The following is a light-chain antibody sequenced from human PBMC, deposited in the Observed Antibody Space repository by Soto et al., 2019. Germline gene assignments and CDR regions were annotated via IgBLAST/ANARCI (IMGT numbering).Light chain of an antibody. Sequence: QSVLTQPPSVSGALGQRVTISCTGTASSIAARYDVHWYQQIPGKAPKLLIYGNNNRPSGVPDRFSASKSGISASLAITGLQADDEADYYCQSYDNSLNEWVFGGGTKLTVL. CDR2: GNN. CDR1: ASSIAARYD. J-gene: IGLJ3*02. CDR3: QSYDNSLNEWV. V-gene: IGLV1-40*01.